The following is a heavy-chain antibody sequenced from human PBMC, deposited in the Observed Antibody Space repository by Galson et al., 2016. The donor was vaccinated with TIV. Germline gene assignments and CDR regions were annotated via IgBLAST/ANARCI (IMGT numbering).Heavy chain of an antibody. J-gene: IGHJ3*01. V-gene: IGHV1-2*02. Sequence: SVKVSCKASGYSFTGYFMHWVRQAPGQGLEWMGWINPKTGATTYAQEFQGRITMTRDTPASTVYMDLNRLQSDDTAVYYCARSDSYYKYALDVWGQETTVTVSS. CDR1: GYSFTGYF. D-gene: IGHD3-10*01. CDR2: INPKTGAT. CDR3: ARSDSYYKYALDV.